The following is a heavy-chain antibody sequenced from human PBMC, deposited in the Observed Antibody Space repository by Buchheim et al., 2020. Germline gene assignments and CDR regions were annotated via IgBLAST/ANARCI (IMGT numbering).Heavy chain of an antibody. D-gene: IGHD3-10*01. V-gene: IGHV3-48*01. Sequence: EVQLVESGGGLVQPGGSLRLSCAASGFTFSSYSXNWVRQAPGKGLEWVSYISSSSSTIYYAESVKGRFTXFRDNDKKSLYLQMNSLRAEDTAVYYCARDFRSYYGMDVWGQGTT. CDR2: ISSSSSTI. J-gene: IGHJ6*02. CDR1: GFTFSSYS. CDR3: ARDFRSYYGMDV.